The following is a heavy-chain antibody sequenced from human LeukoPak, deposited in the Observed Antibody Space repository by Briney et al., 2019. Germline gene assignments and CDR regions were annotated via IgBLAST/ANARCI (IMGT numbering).Heavy chain of an antibody. CDR3: TSVSGPSGEPLDY. CDR1: GFTFSNVW. V-gene: IGHV3-15*01. CDR2: SRRKTDGGTT. Sequence: GGSLRLSCAASGFTFSNVWVTWVRQAPGKGLEWVGRSRRKTDGGTTDYAAPVKGRFTISRDDSKSTVFLHLNSLKAEDTALYFCTSVSGPSGEPLDYWGQGTLVTVSS. J-gene: IGHJ4*02. D-gene: IGHD3-10*01.